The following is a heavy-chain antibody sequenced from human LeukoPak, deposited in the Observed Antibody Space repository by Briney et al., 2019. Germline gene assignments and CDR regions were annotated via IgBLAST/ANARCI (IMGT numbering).Heavy chain of an antibody. CDR2: IDWDDDK. J-gene: IGHJ4*02. CDR3: ARIRDDYGDYYFDY. Sequence: SGPTLVNPTQTLTLTCTFSGFSLSTSGMCVSWIRQPPGKALEWLALIDWDDDKHYSTSLKTRLTISKDTSKNQVVLTMTNMDPVDTATYYCARIRDDYGDYYFDYWGQGTLVTVSS. V-gene: IGHV2-70*01. D-gene: IGHD4-17*01. CDR1: GFSLSTSGMC.